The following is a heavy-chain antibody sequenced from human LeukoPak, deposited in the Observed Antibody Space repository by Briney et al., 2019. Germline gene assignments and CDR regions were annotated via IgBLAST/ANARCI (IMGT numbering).Heavy chain of an antibody. J-gene: IGHJ6*03. V-gene: IGHV4-59*01. CDR3: ARGVYQLLRYYYYYMDV. D-gene: IGHD2-2*01. CDR2: IYYSGST. Sequence: SSETLSLTCTVSGGSISSYYWSWIRQPPGKGLEWIGYIYYSGSTNYNPSLKSRVTISVDTSKNQFSLKLSSVTAADTAVYYCARGVYQLLRYYYYYMDVWGKGTTVTVSS. CDR1: GGSISSYY.